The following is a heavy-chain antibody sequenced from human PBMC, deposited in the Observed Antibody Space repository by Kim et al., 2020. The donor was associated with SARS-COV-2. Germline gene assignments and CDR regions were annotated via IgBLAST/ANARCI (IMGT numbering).Heavy chain of an antibody. V-gene: IGHV3-21*01. CDR3: ATATVTTSGLAFDI. J-gene: IGHJ3*02. Sequence: ADSVKGRFTISRDNAKNSLYLQMNSLRAEDTAVYYCATATVTTSGLAFDIWGQGTMVTLSS. D-gene: IGHD4-17*01.